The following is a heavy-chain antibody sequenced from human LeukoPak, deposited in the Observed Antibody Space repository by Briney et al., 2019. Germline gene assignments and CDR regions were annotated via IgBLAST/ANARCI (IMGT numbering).Heavy chain of an antibody. CDR3: AGHGGTMVRGVIVS. J-gene: IGHJ4*02. CDR2: INHSGST. CDR1: GGSFSGYY. V-gene: IGHV4-34*01. D-gene: IGHD3-10*01. Sequence: SETLSLTCAVYGGSFSGYYWSWIRQPPGKGLERIGEINHSGSTNYNPSLKSRVTISVDTSKNQFSLKLSSVTAADTAVYYCAGHGGTMVRGVIVSWGQGTLVTVSS.